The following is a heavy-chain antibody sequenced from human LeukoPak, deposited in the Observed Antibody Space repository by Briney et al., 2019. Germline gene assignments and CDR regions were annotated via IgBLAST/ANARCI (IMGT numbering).Heavy chain of an antibody. V-gene: IGHV5-51*01. CDR3: ASLRSYSDAFDI. J-gene: IGHJ3*02. CDR1: GYTFTSYW. CDR2: IYPGDSDT. Sequence: GESLKISCQGSGYTFTSYWNAWVRQMPGEGLEWMGIIYPGDSDTRYSPSFQGQATISADKSISTAFLQWSSLKASDSAMYYCASLRSYSDAFDIWGQGTMVTVSS. D-gene: IGHD2-21*01.